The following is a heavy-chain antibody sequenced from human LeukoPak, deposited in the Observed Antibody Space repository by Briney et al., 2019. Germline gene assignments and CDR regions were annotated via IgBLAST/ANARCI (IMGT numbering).Heavy chain of an antibody. CDR3: TRDDMVRGVIVDY. CDR1: GFTFSNAW. CDR2: IKSKTDGGTT. J-gene: IGHJ4*02. D-gene: IGHD3-10*01. V-gene: IGHV3-15*01. Sequence: GGSLRLSCAASGFTFSNAWMSWVRQAPGKGLEWVGRIKSKTDGGTTDYAAPVKGRFTISRDDSKNTPYLQMNSLKTEDTAVYYCTRDDMVRGVIVDYWGQGTLVTVSS.